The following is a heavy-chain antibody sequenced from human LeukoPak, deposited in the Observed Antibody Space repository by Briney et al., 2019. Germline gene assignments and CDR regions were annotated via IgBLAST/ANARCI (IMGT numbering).Heavy chain of an antibody. CDR1: GGSISSYY. Sequence: SETLSLTCTVSGGSISSYYWSWIRQPPGKGLEWIGYIYYSGSTNYNPSLKSRVTISVDTSKNQFSLKLSSVTAADTAVYYCARVPQYSHGGQYYFDYWGRGTLVTVSS. V-gene: IGHV4-59*01. CDR3: ARVPQYSHGGQYYFDY. J-gene: IGHJ4*02. CDR2: IYYSGST. D-gene: IGHD5-18*01.